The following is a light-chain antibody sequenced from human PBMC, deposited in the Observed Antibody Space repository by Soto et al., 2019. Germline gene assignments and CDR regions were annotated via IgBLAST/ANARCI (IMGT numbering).Light chain of an antibody. V-gene: IGKV1-39*01. CDR3: QQSNSSTPT. CDR2: DAS. Sequence: DIQMTQCPSALSASVGYRVTIVCGASQGITKYLTWYQQKPGKAPKLLIYDASNLEAGVPSRFSGRGSGTDFTLTISSLQPEDFATYYCQQSNSSTPTFGRGTKVDIK. CDR1: QGITKY. J-gene: IGKJ4*01.